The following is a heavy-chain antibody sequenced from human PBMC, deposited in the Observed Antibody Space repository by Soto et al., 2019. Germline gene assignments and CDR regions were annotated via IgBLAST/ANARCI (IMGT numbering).Heavy chain of an antibody. CDR2: ISYDGSHK. V-gene: IGHV3-30*18. Sequence: QVQLVESGGGVVQPGRSLRLSCAASGFTFRNYGMHWVRQAPGKGLVWVTVISYDGSHKYYADSVKGRFTISRDNSKNTVYLEMNSQRDEDTAVYYCAKRRGDHSNYSWGIDVWGQGTTVTVSS. CDR1: GFTFRNYG. J-gene: IGHJ6*02. D-gene: IGHD4-4*01. CDR3: AKRRGDHSNYSWGIDV.